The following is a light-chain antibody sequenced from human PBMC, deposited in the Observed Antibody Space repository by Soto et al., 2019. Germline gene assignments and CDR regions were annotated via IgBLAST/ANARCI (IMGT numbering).Light chain of an antibody. CDR2: GAA. CDR1: QSVSSSY. J-gene: IGKJ4*01. Sequence: EIVLTQSPGTLSLSPGERATLSCRASQSVSSSYLAWYQQKPGQAPRLLIYGAASRATGIQDRFSGSGSGTDLPLTISRLEPEDFAVYYCQQYGSSPTTFGGGTKVEIK. CDR3: QQYGSSPTT. V-gene: IGKV3-20*01.